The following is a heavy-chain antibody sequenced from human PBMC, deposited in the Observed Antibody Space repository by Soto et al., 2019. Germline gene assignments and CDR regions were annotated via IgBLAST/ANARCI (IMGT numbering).Heavy chain of an antibody. Sequence: QVQLQQWGAGLLKPSETLSLTCAVYGGSFSGYYWSWIRQPPGKGLEWIGEINHSGSTNYNPSLKSRVTISVASSKNQFCLKVSSVTAADTAVYYCARGGRFGEFNWFDPWGQGTLGTVSS. CDR2: INHSGST. D-gene: IGHD3-10*01. CDR1: GGSFSGYY. CDR3: ARGGRFGEFNWFDP. V-gene: IGHV4-34*01. J-gene: IGHJ5*02.